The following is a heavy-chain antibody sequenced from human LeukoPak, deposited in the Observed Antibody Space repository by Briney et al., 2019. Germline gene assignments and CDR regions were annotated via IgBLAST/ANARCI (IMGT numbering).Heavy chain of an antibody. CDR1: GYIFTSHG. V-gene: IGHV1-18*01. Sequence: GAPVKVSCKASGYIFTSHGLSWVRQAPGQGLEWMGWINIYKCNTNYAQKFQGRVTMTTDTSTSTAYMELRSLRSDDTAVYYCARNSSGWYGYFDLWGRGTLVTVSS. D-gene: IGHD6-25*01. J-gene: IGHJ2*01. CDR3: ARNSSGWYGYFDL. CDR2: INIYKCNT.